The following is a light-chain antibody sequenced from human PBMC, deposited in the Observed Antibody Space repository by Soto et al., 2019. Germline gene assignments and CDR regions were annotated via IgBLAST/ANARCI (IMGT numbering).Light chain of an antibody. Sequence: EVVWRQYQGNLSLSPGEIATLSCRTSQSISTTYLAWYQQKPGQAPRLLMSRTSRRATGIPDRFSGSGYGTDFTLTISSLEPEDFAVYYCQQRSTFGKGTRLEIK. J-gene: IGKJ5*01. CDR2: RTS. V-gene: IGKV3D-20*02. CDR1: QSISTTY. CDR3: QQRST.